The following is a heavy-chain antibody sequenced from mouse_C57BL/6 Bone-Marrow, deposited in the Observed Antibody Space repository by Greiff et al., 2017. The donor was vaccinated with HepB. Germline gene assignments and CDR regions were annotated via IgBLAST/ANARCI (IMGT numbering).Heavy chain of an antibody. Sequence: EVQLQQSGPVLVKPGASVKMSCKASGYTFTDYYMNWVKQSHGKSLEWIGVINPYNGGTSYNQKFKGKATLTVDKSSSTAYMELNSLTSEDSAVYYCAREGSSDYFDYWGQGTTLTVSS. CDR3: AREGSSDYFDY. J-gene: IGHJ2*01. CDR2: INPYNGGT. CDR1: GYTFTDYY. V-gene: IGHV1-19*01. D-gene: IGHD1-1*01.